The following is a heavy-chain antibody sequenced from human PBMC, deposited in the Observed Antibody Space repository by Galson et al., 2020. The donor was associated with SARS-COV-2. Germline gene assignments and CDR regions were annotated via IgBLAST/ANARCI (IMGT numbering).Heavy chain of an antibody. CDR2: IRHSGST. CDR3: AREPIIRTLPYYFDN. CDR1: GGSISSSHYC. D-gene: IGHD1-20*01. V-gene: IGHV4-39*07. J-gene: IGHJ4*02. Sequence: SETLSLTCNVSGGSISSSHYCWGWIRQPPGQGLEWLGRIRHSGSTYYNPSLKSRVTRSVDTSKNQFSLKLSSVTAADTAVYYCAREPIIRTLPYYFDNWGQGTLVTVSS.